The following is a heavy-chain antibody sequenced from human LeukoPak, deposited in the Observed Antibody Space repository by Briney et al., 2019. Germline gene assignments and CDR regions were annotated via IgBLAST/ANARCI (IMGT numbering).Heavy chain of an antibody. CDR3: TRTPSAGFLEWPIGNLYYYYYMDV. Sequence: GGSLSLSCTASGFTFGDYAMSWFRQAPGKGLEWVGFIRSKAYGGTTEYAASVKGRFTISRDDSKSIAYLQMNSLKTEDTAVYYCTRTPSAGFLEWPIGNLYYYYYMDVWGKGTTVTVSS. CDR2: IRSKAYGGTT. V-gene: IGHV3-49*03. D-gene: IGHD3-3*01. J-gene: IGHJ6*03. CDR1: GFTFGDYA.